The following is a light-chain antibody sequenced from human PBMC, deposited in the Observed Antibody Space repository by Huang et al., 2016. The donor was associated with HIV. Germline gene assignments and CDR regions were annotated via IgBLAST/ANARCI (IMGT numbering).Light chain of an antibody. CDR1: QNLLYISGHNR. Sequence: DIVMTQSPLSLPVTPGPPASISCRSSQNLLYISGHNRSDWYRQKPGRSPQLRVFLGSIRASGVPDRFTGSGSGTNFTLEISRVEAEDTCTYYCMQGLQPPPTFGQGTKLEI. V-gene: IGKV2-28*01. CDR3: MQGLQPPPT. J-gene: IGKJ2*01. CDR2: LGS.